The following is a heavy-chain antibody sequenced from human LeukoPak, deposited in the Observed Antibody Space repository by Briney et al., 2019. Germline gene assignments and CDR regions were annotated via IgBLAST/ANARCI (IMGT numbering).Heavy chain of an antibody. CDR1: GYTFTSYY. V-gene: IGHV1-46*01. CDR3: ARDVVVTAHGGDFDY. J-gene: IGHJ4*02. D-gene: IGHD2-21*02. CDR2: INPSGGST. Sequence: ASVKLSCKASGYTFTSYYMHWVRQAPGQGLEWMGIINPSGGSTSYAQKFQGRVTMTRDTSTSTVYMELSSLRSEDTAVYYCARDVVVTAHGGDFDYWGQGTLVTVSS.